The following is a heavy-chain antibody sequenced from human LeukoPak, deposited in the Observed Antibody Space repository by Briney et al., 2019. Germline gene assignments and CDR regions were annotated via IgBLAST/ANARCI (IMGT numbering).Heavy chain of an antibody. V-gene: IGHV3-53*01. J-gene: IGHJ4*02. Sequence: GGSLRLSCAASGFNVSTNYMSWVRPAPGKGLEWVSVFYVGGATYYADSVKGRFTISRDNSENTLYLQMKSLRAEDTAVYYCARGDGYNFFDYWGQGTLVTVSS. CDR3: ARGDGYNFFDY. D-gene: IGHD5-24*01. CDR2: FYVGGAT. CDR1: GFNVSTNY.